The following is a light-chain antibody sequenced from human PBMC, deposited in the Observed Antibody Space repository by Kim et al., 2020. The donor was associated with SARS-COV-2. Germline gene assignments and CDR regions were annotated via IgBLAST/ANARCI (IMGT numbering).Light chain of an antibody. CDR3: SSYTSSSTYV. V-gene: IGLV2-14*03. Sequence: PSITISCTGTSSDVGVYNSVSWYQQHPGKAPKLMIYDVSNRPSGVSNRFSGSKSGNTASLTISGLQAEDEADYYCSSYTSSSTYVFGTGTKVTVL. CDR2: DVS. CDR1: SSDVGVYNS. J-gene: IGLJ1*01.